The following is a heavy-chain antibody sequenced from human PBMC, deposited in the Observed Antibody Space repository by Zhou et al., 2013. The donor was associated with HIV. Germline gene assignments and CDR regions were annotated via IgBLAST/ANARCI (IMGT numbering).Heavy chain of an antibody. Sequence: QVQLQQWGAGLLKPSETLSLTCAVSGESFSGYYWTWIRQPPGKGLEWIGEINHRGGTNSNPSLKSRVTISLDTSKNQFSLKLSSVTAADTAVYYCASSISSWGKVLDYWGQGTLVTVSS. J-gene: IGHJ4*02. CDR2: INHRGGT. CDR1: GESFSGYY. D-gene: IGHD6-13*01. V-gene: IGHV4-34*01. CDR3: ASSISSWGKVLDY.